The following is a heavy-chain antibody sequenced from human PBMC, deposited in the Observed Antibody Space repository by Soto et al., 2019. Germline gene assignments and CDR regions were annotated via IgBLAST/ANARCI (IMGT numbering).Heavy chain of an antibody. V-gene: IGHV2-26*01. J-gene: IGHJ4*02. CDR1: GFSLSNAKMG. Sequence: QVTLKESGPVLVKPTETLTLTCTVSGFSLSNAKMGVSWIRQPPGKALEWLAHIFSNDEKSYSPSLKTRLTLSKDTSKSQVVLSMTNVEPVDTATYYCVRFAYAGFQDWLFLDYWGQGALVTVSS. D-gene: IGHD3-9*01. CDR3: VRFAYAGFQDWLFLDY. CDR2: IFSNDEK.